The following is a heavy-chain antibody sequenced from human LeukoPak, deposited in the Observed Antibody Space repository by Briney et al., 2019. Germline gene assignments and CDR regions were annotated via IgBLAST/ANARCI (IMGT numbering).Heavy chain of an antibody. Sequence: ASVKVSCKASGYTFTSYGISWVRQAPGQGLEWMGWISAYNGNTNYAQKLQGRVTMTTDTSTSTAYMELRSLRSDDTAVYYCARVDLWAVVPAATYPSKTNNNWFDPWGQGTLVTVSS. CDR2: ISAYNGNT. CDR1: GYTFTSYG. V-gene: IGHV1-18*01. CDR3: ARVDLWAVVPAATYPSKTNNNWFDP. D-gene: IGHD2-2*01. J-gene: IGHJ5*02.